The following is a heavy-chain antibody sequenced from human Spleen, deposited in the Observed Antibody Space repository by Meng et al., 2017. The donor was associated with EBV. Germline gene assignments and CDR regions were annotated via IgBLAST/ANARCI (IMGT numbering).Heavy chain of an antibody. Sequence: QGQLVQAGGEVKKPGASVKVSCKASGYTSTSYGISWVRQAPGQGLEWMGIINPNGGSTSYAQKFQGRITMTRDTSTSTVYMELSSLTSEDTAVYYCARGGRVTMIVVVTTPFDYWGQGTLVTVSS. D-gene: IGHD3-22*01. CDR3: ARGGRVTMIVVVTTPFDY. CDR2: INPNGGST. J-gene: IGHJ4*01. V-gene: IGHV1-46*01. CDR1: GYTSTSYG.